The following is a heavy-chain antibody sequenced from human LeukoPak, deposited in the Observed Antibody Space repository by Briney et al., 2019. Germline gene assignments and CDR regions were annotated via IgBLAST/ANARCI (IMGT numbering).Heavy chain of an antibody. CDR3: ANGGTYSSGP. CDR1: GFTLCKSW. Sequence: GALRPPCAASGFTLCKSWMSLVRPASGKGLEWVATIKPDGSAQYYVDSVKGRFTISRDNAKNSLFLQINSLRAEDTAVYYCANGGTYSSGPWGQGTLVTVSS. V-gene: IGHV3-7*01. J-gene: IGHJ5*02. CDR2: IKPDGSAQ. D-gene: IGHD3-22*01.